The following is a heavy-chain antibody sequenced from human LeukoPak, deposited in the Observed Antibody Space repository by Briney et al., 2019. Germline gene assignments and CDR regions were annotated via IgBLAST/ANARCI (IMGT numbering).Heavy chain of an antibody. D-gene: IGHD4-17*01. Sequence: PGGSLRLSCKVSGYSFTSYWITWVRQMPGKGLEWMGRIDPSDSYTNYSPSFQGHVTISADKSISTAYLQWSSLKASDTAMYYCATVTTIYYYYGMDVWGQGTTVTVSS. CDR1: GYSFTSYW. CDR3: ATVTTIYYYYGMDV. J-gene: IGHJ6*02. CDR2: IDPSDSYT. V-gene: IGHV5-10-1*01.